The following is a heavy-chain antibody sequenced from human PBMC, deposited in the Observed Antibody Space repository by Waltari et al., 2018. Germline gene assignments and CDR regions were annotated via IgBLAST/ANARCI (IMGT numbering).Heavy chain of an antibody. V-gene: IGHV3-23*03. CDR2: VYSGGSST. CDR1: GFTFSSYA. D-gene: IGHD2-2*01. CDR3: AKNRVPDY. J-gene: IGHJ4*02. Sequence: EVQLLESGGGLVQPGGALRLSCAASGFTFSSYAMSWVRQAPGRGLEWVSVVYSGGSSTYYADSVKGRFTISRDNSKNTLYLQMNSLRAEDTAVYYCAKNRVPDYWGQGTLVTVSS.